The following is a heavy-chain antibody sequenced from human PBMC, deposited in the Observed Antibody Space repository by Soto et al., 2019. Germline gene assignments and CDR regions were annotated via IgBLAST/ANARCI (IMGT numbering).Heavy chain of an antibody. CDR1: GSTFTTYW. CDR3: ARLEQLADPEFDP. V-gene: IGHV5-51*01. J-gene: IGHJ5*02. D-gene: IGHD1-26*01. CDR2: IYPGDSDT. Sequence: GESLKISCKGSGSTFTTYWIGWVRQMPGKGLEWMGIIYPGDSDTRYSPSFQGQVTISADKSISTAYLEWSSLKASDTAMYYCARLEQLADPEFDPWGQGTLVTVSS.